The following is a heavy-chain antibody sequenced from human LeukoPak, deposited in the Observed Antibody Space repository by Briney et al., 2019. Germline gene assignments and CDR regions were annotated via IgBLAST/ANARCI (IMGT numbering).Heavy chain of an antibody. D-gene: IGHD5-18*01. CDR1: GGSFSGYD. Sequence: PSETLSLTCAVYGGSFSGYDWSWIRQPPGKGLEWIGEINHSGSTNYNPSLKSRVTISVDTSKNQFSLKLSSVTAADTAVYYCAVEDTARRPGQTVDIWGQGTMVTVSS. CDR2: INHSGST. J-gene: IGHJ3*02. V-gene: IGHV4-34*01. CDR3: AVEDTARRPGQTVDI.